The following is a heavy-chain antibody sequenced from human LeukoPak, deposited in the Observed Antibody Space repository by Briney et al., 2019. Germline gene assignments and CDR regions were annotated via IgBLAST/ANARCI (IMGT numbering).Heavy chain of an antibody. CDR1: GFTFSSYA. CDR3: AKGNLVIVPAAIGY. CDR2: ISGSGIST. D-gene: IGHD2-2*01. Sequence: GGSLRLSCAASGFTFSSYALSWVRQAPGKGLEWVSTISGSGISTYSADSVKGRFTISRDNPKNTLYLQMDSLRAEDTAVYYCAKGNLVIVPAAIGYWGQGTLVTVSS. J-gene: IGHJ4*02. V-gene: IGHV3-23*01.